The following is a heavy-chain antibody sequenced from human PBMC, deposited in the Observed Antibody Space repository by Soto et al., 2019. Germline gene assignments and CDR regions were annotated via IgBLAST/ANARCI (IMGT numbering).Heavy chain of an antibody. V-gene: IGHV3-30*18. CDR1: GFTFSSYG. CDR3: AKSPRSSWYGWFDP. J-gene: IGHJ5*02. D-gene: IGHD6-13*01. Sequence: GGSLRLSCAASGFTFSSYGMHWVRQAPGKGLEWVAVISYDGSNKYYADSVKGRFTISRDNSKNTLYLQMNSLRAEDTAVYYCAKSPRSSWYGWFDPWGQGTLVTVSS. CDR2: ISYDGSNK.